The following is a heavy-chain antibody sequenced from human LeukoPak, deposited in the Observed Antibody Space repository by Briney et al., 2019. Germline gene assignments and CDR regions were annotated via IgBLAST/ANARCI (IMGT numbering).Heavy chain of an antibody. CDR1: GFTFSSYA. CDR2: ISGSGGST. V-gene: IGHV3-23*01. J-gene: IGHJ3*02. Sequence: GGSLRLSCAASGFTFSSYAMSWVRQAPGKGLEWVSAISGSGGSTYYADSVKGRFTISRDNSKNTLYLQMNSLSAEDTAVYYCAKDRGLVGATGAFDIWGQGTMVTVSS. CDR3: AKDRGLVGATGAFDI. D-gene: IGHD1-26*01.